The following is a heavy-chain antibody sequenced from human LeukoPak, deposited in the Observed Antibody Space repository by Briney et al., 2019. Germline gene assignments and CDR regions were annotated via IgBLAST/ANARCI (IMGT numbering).Heavy chain of an antibody. V-gene: IGHV3-53*01. J-gene: IGHJ3*02. CDR3: ARDPPRSVGASDI. Sequence: GGSLRLSCAASGFTVSRNYMNWVRQAPGKGLEWVSVIYSGGTAYYADSVKGRFTISRDNSKNTLYLQMNSLRAEDTAVYYCARDPPRSVGASDIWGQGTMVTVSS. CDR2: IYSGGTA. CDR1: GFTVSRNY. D-gene: IGHD1-26*01.